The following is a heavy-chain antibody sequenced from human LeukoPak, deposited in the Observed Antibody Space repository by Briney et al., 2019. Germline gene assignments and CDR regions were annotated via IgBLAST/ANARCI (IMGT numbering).Heavy chain of an antibody. D-gene: IGHD4-17*01. J-gene: IGHJ5*02. V-gene: IGHV1-8*01. CDR2: MNPNSGNT. CDR3: ARSGDYVGSNWFDP. Sequence: ASVKVSCKISGYTFTSHDINWVRQATGQGLEWMGWMNPNSGNTGYAQQFQGRVTMTRNVAISTAYMELSSLRSEDTAVYYCARSGDYVGSNWFDPWGQGTLVTVSS. CDR1: GYTFTSHD.